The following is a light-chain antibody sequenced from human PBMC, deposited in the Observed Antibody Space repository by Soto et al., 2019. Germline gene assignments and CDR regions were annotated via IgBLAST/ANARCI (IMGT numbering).Light chain of an antibody. V-gene: IGKV3-20*01. CDR3: QQYGSSSWT. CDR1: QSVSSSY. J-gene: IGKJ1*01. CDR2: GAS. Sequence: EIVLTQSPGTLSLSPGERATLSCRASQSVSSSYLAWYQQRPGQAPRLLIYGASSRATGIPDRFSGSGSGTDLTLTISRLEAEDFAVYYCQQYGSSSWTFGQGTKVDIK.